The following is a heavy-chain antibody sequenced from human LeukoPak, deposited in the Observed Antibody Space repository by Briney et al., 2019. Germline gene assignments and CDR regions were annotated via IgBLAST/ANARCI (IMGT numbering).Heavy chain of an antibody. CDR3: ARQGQSSGYYGY. V-gene: IGHV4-59*01. D-gene: IGHD3-22*01. CDR2: IYYSGSA. CDR1: GGSISSYY. J-gene: IGHJ4*02. Sequence: SETLSLTCTGSGGSISSYYWSWIRQPPGTGLEWFGHIYYSGSANYTPHLKSRVTISVDTSKNQFSLKLSSVAAADAAVYYCARQGQSSGYYGYWGQGTLVTVSS.